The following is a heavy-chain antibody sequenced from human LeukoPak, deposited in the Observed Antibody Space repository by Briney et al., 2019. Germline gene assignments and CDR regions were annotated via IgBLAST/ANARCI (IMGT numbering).Heavy chain of an antibody. CDR1: GFTFSNSA. V-gene: IGHV3-23*01. D-gene: IGHD5-18*01. CDR2: ISGGGGST. J-gene: IGHJ4*02. Sequence: GGSLRLSCAATGFTFSNSAMSWVRQAPGKGLQWVSTISGGGGSTYYTDSVKGRFTISRDNSKNTLFLQMNSLRAEDTAVYYCARANGYSYGPFDYWGQGTLVTVSS. CDR3: ARANGYSYGPFDY.